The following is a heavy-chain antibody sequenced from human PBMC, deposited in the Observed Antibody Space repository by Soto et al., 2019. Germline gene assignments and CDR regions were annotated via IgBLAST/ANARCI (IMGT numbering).Heavy chain of an antibody. CDR3: ARGYNDYVGRFDP. CDR2: IYSGGST. CDR1: GFTVSSNY. Sequence: VQLVESGGGLIQPGGSLRLSCAASGFTVSSNYMTWVRQAPGRGLQWVSLIYSGGSTYYADSVKGRFTISRDNSKNTLYLQMNSLRAEDTAVYYCARGYNDYVGRFDPWGQGTLVTVSS. J-gene: IGHJ5*02. D-gene: IGHD4-17*01. V-gene: IGHV3-53*01.